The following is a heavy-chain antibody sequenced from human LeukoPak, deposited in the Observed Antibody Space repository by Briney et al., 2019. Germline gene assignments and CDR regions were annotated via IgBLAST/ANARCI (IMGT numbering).Heavy chain of an antibody. CDR2: IKHDGSEK. J-gene: IGHJ4*02. V-gene: IGHV3-7*01. CDR3: ATDRGWRTSGYYLYYFEY. D-gene: IGHD3-3*01. CDR1: GFIFTNYF. Sequence: GGSLRLSCAASGFIFTNYFMSWVRQAPGKGLEWVASIKHDGSEKYYVGSVRGRFTISRDNTKNSLYLQMSSLRAEDTAVYYCATDRGWRTSGYYLYYFEYWGQGTLVTFSS.